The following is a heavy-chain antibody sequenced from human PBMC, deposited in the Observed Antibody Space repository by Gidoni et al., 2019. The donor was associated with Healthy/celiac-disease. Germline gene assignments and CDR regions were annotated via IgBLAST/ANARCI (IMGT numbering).Heavy chain of an antibody. CDR3: AKWGKEMATRHRPNDAFDI. J-gene: IGHJ3*02. D-gene: IGHD3-16*01. Sequence: LEWVSAISGSGGSTYYADSVKGRFTISRDNSKNTLYLQMNSLRAEDTAVYYCAKWGKEMATRHRPNDAFDIWGQGTMVTVSS. CDR2: ISGSGGST. V-gene: IGHV3-23*01.